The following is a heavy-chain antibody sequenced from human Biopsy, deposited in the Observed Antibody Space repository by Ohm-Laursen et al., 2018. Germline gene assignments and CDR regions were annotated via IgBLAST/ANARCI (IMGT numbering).Heavy chain of an antibody. J-gene: IGHJ5*01. CDR2: IYYSRTT. CDR3: ARVRGGFLEWFDY. Sequence: SVTLSLTCTVSGDSICTYYWTWIPQPPGKGLEWIASIYYSRTTNKNPSLKSRVTISVDTSKRQFYLELSSVTAADTAIYYCARVRGGFLEWFDYWGQGTLITVSS. D-gene: IGHD3-3*01. CDR1: GDSICTYY. V-gene: IGHV4-59*07.